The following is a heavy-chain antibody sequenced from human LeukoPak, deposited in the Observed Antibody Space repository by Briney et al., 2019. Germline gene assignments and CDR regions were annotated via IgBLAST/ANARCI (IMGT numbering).Heavy chain of an antibody. Sequence: SETLYITCTVSGGSISSDYWSWIRQRPWKGLGWIGYIYYSGSTNYNPSLKSRVTISVDTSKNQFSLKLSSVTAADTAVYYCARRVPNWYFDLWGRGTLVTVSS. CDR2: IYYSGST. CDR1: GGSISSDY. V-gene: IGHV4-59*08. CDR3: ARRVPNWYFDL. J-gene: IGHJ2*01.